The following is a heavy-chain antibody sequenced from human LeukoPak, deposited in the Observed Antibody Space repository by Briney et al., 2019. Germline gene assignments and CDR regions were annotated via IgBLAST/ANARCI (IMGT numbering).Heavy chain of an antibody. CDR1: GGSISSRSYC. CDR2: IYYSGST. Sequence: IPSETLSLTCTVSGGSISSRSYCWGWIRQPPGKGLEWIGSIYYSGSTYYNPPLKSRVTISVDTSKNQFPLKLSSVTAADTAVYYCAGGIAAAGTGWFDPWGQGTLVTVSS. D-gene: IGHD6-13*01. CDR3: AGGIAAAGTGWFDP. J-gene: IGHJ5*02. V-gene: IGHV4-39*01.